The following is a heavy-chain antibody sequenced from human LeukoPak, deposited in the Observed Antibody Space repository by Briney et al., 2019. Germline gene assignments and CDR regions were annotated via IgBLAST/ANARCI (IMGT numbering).Heavy chain of an antibody. V-gene: IGHV3-23*01. Sequence: GGSLRLSCAASGFTFSSYAMSWVRQAPGKGLEWVSYISSSGSTIYYADSVKGRFTISRDNSKNTLYLQMNSLRAEDTAIYYCAKVGLTVTTILDYFDYWGQGTLVTVSS. J-gene: IGHJ4*02. D-gene: IGHD4-11*01. CDR3: AKVGLTVTTILDYFDY. CDR1: GFTFSSYA. CDR2: ISSSGSTI.